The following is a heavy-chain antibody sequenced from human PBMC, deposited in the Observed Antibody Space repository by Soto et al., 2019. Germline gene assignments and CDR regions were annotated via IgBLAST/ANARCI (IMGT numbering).Heavy chain of an antibody. CDR1: GGTFSSYT. Sequence: SVKVSCKASGGTFSSYTISWVRQAPGQGLEWMGRIIPILGIANYAQKFQGRVTITADKSTSTAYMELSSLRSEDTAVYYCAREHCSCGSCYPVPEYFQHWGQGTLVTVSS. CDR2: IIPILGIA. V-gene: IGHV1-69*04. J-gene: IGHJ1*01. CDR3: AREHCSCGSCYPVPEYFQH. D-gene: IGHD2-15*01.